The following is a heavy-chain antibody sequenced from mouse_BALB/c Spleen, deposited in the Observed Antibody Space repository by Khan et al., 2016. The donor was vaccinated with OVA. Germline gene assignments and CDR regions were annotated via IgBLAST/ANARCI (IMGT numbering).Heavy chain of an antibody. Sequence: QVQLKQSGPELKKPGETVKISCKASGHTFTKYGMNWVKQAPGKGLKWMGWINTYTGEATYADDFNGRFAFSLETSASTAYLQINNLKNEDTATYFCARPSYCSYVMDNWGQGTSVTVSS. CDR1: GHTFTKYG. V-gene: IGHV9-3-1*01. CDR2: INTYTGEA. J-gene: IGHJ4*01. CDR3: ARPSYCSYVMDN.